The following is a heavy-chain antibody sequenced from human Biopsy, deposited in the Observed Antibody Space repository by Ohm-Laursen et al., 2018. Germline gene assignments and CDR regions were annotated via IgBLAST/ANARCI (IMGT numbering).Heavy chain of an antibody. CDR3: STELLPPGVGGPWLDS. D-gene: IGHD3-10*01. Sequence: SLRLSCAASGFRFSGYGMNWVRQAPGKGLEWVSSISASSSYIPYADSVKGRFTVSRDNTKNSLYLQMNSLRAADTAIYYFSTELLPPGVGGPWLDSWGQGTPVTVSS. J-gene: IGHJ5*01. CDR2: ISASSSYI. V-gene: IGHV3-21*06. CDR1: GFRFSGYG.